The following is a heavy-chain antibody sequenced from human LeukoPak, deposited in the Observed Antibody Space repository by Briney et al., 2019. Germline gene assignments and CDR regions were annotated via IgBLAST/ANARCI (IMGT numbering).Heavy chain of an antibody. J-gene: IGHJ4*02. Sequence: GGSLRLSCAASGFTFSSYWMSWVRQAPGKGLEWEANIKQDGSEKYYVDSVKGRFTISRDNAKNSLYLQMNSLRAEDTAVYYCARDYVGCSSTSCYSGSFDYWGQGTLVTVSS. D-gene: IGHD2-2*01. V-gene: IGHV3-7*01. CDR3: ARDYVGCSSTSCYSGSFDY. CDR2: IKQDGSEK. CDR1: GFTFSSYW.